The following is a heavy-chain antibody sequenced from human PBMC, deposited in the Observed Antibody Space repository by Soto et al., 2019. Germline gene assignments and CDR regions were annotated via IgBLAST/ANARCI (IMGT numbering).Heavy chain of an antibody. V-gene: IGHV4-61*01. Sequence: NPSETLSLTCTVSCGSVSSGSYYWSWIRQPPGKGLEWIGYIYYSGSTNYNPSLKSRVTISVDTSKNQFSLKLSSVTAADTAVYYCARTGYSSGWYYFDYWGQGTLVTVSS. D-gene: IGHD6-19*01. CDR3: ARTGYSSGWYYFDY. CDR2: IYYSGST. CDR1: CGSVSSGSYY. J-gene: IGHJ4*02.